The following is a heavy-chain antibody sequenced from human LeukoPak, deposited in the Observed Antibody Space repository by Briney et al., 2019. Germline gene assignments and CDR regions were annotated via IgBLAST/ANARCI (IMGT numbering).Heavy chain of an antibody. V-gene: IGHV1-69*06. D-gene: IGHD2-2*01. J-gene: IGHJ4*02. CDR1: GGTFSSYA. CDR2: IIPIFGTA. CDR3: ARVLRLGYCSSTSCYAPFDY. Sequence: SVTVSCKASGGTFSSYAISWVGQAPGQGLEWMGRIIPIFGTANYAQKFQGRVTITADKSTSTAYMELSSLRSEDTAVYYCARVLRLGYCSSTSCYAPFDYWGQGTLVTVSS.